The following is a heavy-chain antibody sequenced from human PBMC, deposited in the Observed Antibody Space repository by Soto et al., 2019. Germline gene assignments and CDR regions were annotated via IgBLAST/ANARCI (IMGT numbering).Heavy chain of an antibody. Sequence: ASVKVSCKASGYTFTSYGISWVRQAPGQGLEWMGWISAYNGNKNYAQKLQGRVTMTTDTSTSTAYMELRSLISDDTAVYYCSRGLRLPDYSNYVAEYFQHWGQGTLVTVSS. CDR1: GYTFTSYG. D-gene: IGHD4-4*01. J-gene: IGHJ1*01. CDR2: ISAYNGNK. CDR3: SRGLRLPDYSNYVAEYFQH. V-gene: IGHV1-18*01.